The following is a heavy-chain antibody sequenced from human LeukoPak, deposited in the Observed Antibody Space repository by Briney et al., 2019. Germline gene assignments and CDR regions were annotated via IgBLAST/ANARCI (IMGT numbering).Heavy chain of an antibody. J-gene: IGHJ4*02. CDR3: ARDSGSYLDY. CDR1: GGSISSHY. Sequence: PSETLSLTCTVSGGSISSHYWSWIRQPPGKGLEWIGYIYYSGNTNYNPSLKSRVIMSVDTSKNQFSLKLSSVTAADTAVYYCARDSGSYLDYWGQGTLVTVSS. V-gene: IGHV4-59*11. CDR2: IYYSGNT. D-gene: IGHD1-26*01.